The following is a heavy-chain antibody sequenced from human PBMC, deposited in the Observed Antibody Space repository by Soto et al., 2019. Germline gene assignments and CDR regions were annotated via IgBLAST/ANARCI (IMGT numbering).Heavy chain of an antibody. CDR3: ARLIGNSWLDS. CDR2: TYYRSKWDY. V-gene: IGHV6-1*01. D-gene: IGHD2-8*01. J-gene: IGHJ5*01. Sequence: SQTLSLTCAISGYSVPTNSATWDWIRQSPSRGLEWLGRTYYRSKWDYDYAASVKGRININPDTSNNQVSLHLDSVTPDDTAVYYCARLIGNSWLDSWGQGTLVTVSS. CDR1: GYSVPTNSAT.